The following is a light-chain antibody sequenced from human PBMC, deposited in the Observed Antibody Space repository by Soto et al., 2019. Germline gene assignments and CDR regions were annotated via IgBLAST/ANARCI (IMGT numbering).Light chain of an antibody. V-gene: IGKV4-1*01. CDR2: WSS. CDR3: QQYYSTPLT. Sequence: DIEMTQSPDSLAVSLGERATINCKSSQSVLYSSNNKNYLAWYQQKPGQPPKLLIYWSSTRESGVPDRFSGSGSGTDFTLTISSLQAEDVALYYCQQYYSTPLTFGGGTKVEIK. CDR1: QSVLYSSNNKNY. J-gene: IGKJ4*01.